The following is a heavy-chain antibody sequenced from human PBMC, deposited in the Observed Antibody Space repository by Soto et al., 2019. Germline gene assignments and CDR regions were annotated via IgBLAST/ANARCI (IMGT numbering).Heavy chain of an antibody. CDR2: INPNNGGT. Sequence: QVQLVQSGAEVKKPGASVKVSCKASGYSFTGYYIHWVRQAPGQGLEWMGWINPNNGGTNYAQKSQGWVTMTRDTSISTAYMEKSRLRSDDTAVYYCARAASSGWWSSDAFDIWGQGTMVTVSS. CDR1: GYSFTGYY. CDR3: ARAASSGWWSSDAFDI. J-gene: IGHJ3*02. D-gene: IGHD6-19*01. V-gene: IGHV1-2*04.